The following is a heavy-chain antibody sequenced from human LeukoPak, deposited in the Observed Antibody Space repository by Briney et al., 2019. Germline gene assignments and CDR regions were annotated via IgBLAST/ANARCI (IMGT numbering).Heavy chain of an antibody. CDR1: GFTVSSNY. CDR3: ARGSPSTYYFDY. V-gene: IGHV3-53*01. CDR2: IYIGGNT. J-gene: IGHJ4*02. Sequence: PGGSLRLSCAASGFTVSSNYMSWVRQAPGKGLEWVSVIYIGGNTYYADSVKGRFTISRDNSKNTLYLQMNSLRAEDTAVYYCARGSPSTYYFDYWGQGTLVTVSS. D-gene: IGHD5/OR15-5a*01.